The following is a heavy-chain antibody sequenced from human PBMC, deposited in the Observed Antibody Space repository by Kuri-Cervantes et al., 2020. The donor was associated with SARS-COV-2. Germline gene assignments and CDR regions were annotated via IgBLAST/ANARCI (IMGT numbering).Heavy chain of an antibody. CDR1: GFTFDEYA. J-gene: IGHJ4*02. V-gene: IGHV3-20*04. CDR2: INVNGDSL. CDR3: ARTRAGFGVVIIYYFDY. Sequence: GESLKISCAGSGFTFDEYAMSWVRQAPGKGLVWDSGINVNGDSLGYADSVEGRFTVSRDNAKNSLYLQMNSLRAEDTAVYYCARTRAGFGVVIIYYFDYWGQGTLVTVSS. D-gene: IGHD3-3*01.